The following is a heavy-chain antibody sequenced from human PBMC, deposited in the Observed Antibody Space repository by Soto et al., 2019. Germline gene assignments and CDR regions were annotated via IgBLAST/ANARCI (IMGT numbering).Heavy chain of an antibody. Sequence: PGGSLRLSCAASGFTFSSYGVHWVRQAPGKGLEWVAVISYDGSNKYYADSVKGRFTISRDNSKNTLYLQMNSLRAEDTAVYYCAKVGLEYCSSTSCQHSYFDYWGQGTLVTVSS. CDR1: GFTFSSYG. V-gene: IGHV3-30*18. CDR3: AKVGLEYCSSTSCQHSYFDY. J-gene: IGHJ4*02. D-gene: IGHD2-2*01. CDR2: ISYDGSNK.